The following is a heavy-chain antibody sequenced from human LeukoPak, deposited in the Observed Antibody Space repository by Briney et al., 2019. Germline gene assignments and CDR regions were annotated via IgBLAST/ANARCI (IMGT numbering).Heavy chain of an antibody. Sequence: GGSLRLSCAASGFSFSDYGMYWVRQAPGRGLECVAFIRYDGSTKYYADSVKGRFTISRDNSTNTLYLQMNSLRAEDTAVYYCANARGLQDNLSYRGGDCYSDYWGQGTLVTVSS. CDR1: GFSFSDYG. V-gene: IGHV3-30*02. CDR3: ANARGLQDNLSYRGGDCYSDY. J-gene: IGHJ4*02. CDR2: IRYDGSTK. D-gene: IGHD2-21*02.